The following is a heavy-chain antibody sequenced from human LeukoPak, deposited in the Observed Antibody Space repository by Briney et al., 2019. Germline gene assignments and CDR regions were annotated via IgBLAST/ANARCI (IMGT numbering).Heavy chain of an antibody. Sequence: EGSLRLSCAASGFTFSSYGMHWVRQAPGKGLEWVAFIRYDGSNKYYADSVKGRFTISRDNSKNTLYLQMNSLRAEDTAVYYCAKELNDYGDAGFDYWGQGTLVTVSS. D-gene: IGHD4-17*01. CDR1: GFTFSSYG. CDR3: AKELNDYGDAGFDY. CDR2: IRYDGSNK. J-gene: IGHJ4*02. V-gene: IGHV3-30*02.